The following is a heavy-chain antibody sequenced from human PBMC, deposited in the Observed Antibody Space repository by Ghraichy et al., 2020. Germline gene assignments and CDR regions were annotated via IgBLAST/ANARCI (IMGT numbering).Heavy chain of an antibody. Sequence: SCTASGFTFGDYTMSWVRQAPGKGLEWVGFIRSKAYGGTTEYAASVKGRFTISRDDSKSTAYLQMNSLKTEDTAVYYCTRSGYSGYYPRYGMDVWGQGTTVTVSS. J-gene: IGHJ6*02. CDR2: IRSKAYGGTT. CDR3: TRSGYSGYYPRYGMDV. CDR1: GFTFGDYT. D-gene: IGHD5-12*01. V-gene: IGHV3-49*04.